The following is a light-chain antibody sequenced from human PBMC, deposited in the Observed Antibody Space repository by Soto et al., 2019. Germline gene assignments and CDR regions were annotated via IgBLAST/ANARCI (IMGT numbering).Light chain of an antibody. CDR2: SFN. V-gene: IGLV1-44*01. CDR3: AACDDSLNGLWV. CDR1: SSNIGSNT. J-gene: IGLJ3*02. Sequence: QSVLTQPPSASGTAGQTVTISCSGSSSNIGSNTVNWYQQLPGAAPTLLIYSFNQRPSGVPDRFSGSKSGTSASLAISGLQSEDEADYYCAACDDSLNGLWVFGGGTKLTV.